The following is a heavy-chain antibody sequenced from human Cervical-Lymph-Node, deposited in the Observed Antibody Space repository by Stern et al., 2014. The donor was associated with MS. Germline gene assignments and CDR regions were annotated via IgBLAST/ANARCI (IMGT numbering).Heavy chain of an antibody. CDR3: VKDHGGGRFFDY. J-gene: IGHJ4*02. Sequence: VQLVGTGGGLVQPGGSLRLSCSAYGFTFSRYAMHWVRQAPGKGLAYVSAISCNRGSTYYADSVKGRFTISRDNSKNTLYLQMSSLRAEDTAVYYCVKDHGGGRFFDYWGQGTLVTVSS. V-gene: IGHV3-64D*06. D-gene: IGHD2-15*01. CDR2: ISCNRGST. CDR1: GFTFSRYA.